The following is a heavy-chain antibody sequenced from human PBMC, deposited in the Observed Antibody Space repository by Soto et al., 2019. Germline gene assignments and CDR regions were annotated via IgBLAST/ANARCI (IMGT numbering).Heavy chain of an antibody. CDR1: GGSVNSGSYY. J-gene: IGHJ4*02. Sequence: ASETLSLTCTVSGGSVNSGSYYWSWIRQPPGKGLEYIGYIYYSGSTNHNPSLKGRVTISLDTSKNQFSLKLSSVTAADTAVYYCARASTTQLEYWGQGTLVTVSS. D-gene: IGHD1-26*01. V-gene: IGHV4-61*01. CDR3: ARASTTQLEY. CDR2: IYYSGST.